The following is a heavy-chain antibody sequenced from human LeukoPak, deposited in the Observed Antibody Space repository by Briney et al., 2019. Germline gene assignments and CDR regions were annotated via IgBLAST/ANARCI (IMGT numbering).Heavy chain of an antibody. Sequence: PSETLSLTCAVYGGSISGYYWNWIRQPLGKGLEWIGEINHSGSTNYNPSLKSRVTISVDTSKNQFSLKLSSVTAADMAVYYCGRGAAVAGSYWYFDLWGRGTLVTVSS. CDR3: GRGAAVAGSYWYFDL. J-gene: IGHJ2*01. CDR1: GGSISGYY. D-gene: IGHD6-19*01. V-gene: IGHV4-34*01. CDR2: INHSGST.